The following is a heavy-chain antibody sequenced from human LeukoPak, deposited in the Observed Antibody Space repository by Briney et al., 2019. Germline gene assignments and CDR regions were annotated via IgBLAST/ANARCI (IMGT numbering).Heavy chain of an antibody. J-gene: IGHJ4*02. CDR2: IWYDGSKK. CDR1: GFTFSSYG. CDR3: ARDLGNSDSGTSYFDS. Sequence: GGSLRLSCAASGFTFSSYGFHWVRQAPGKGLEWVALIWYDGSKKYHADSVKGRFTISRDSSDSTLYLQMNSLRAEDTAVYYCARDLGNSDSGTSYFDSWGQGTLVTVSS. D-gene: IGHD4-23*01. V-gene: IGHV3-33*01.